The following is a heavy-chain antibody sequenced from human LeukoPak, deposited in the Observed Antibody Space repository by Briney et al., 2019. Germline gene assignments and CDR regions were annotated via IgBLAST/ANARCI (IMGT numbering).Heavy chain of an antibody. CDR1: GFTFSSYA. CDR3: AKDMYSSSWLIDY. J-gene: IGHJ4*02. Sequence: GGSLRLSRVASGFTFSSYAMHWVRQAPGKGLEWVAFIRYDGSNIYSADSVKGRFTISRDNSKNTLYLQMNSLRTEDTAVYYCAKDMYSSSWLIDYWGQGTLVTVSS. V-gene: IGHV3-30*02. D-gene: IGHD6-13*01. CDR2: IRYDGSNI.